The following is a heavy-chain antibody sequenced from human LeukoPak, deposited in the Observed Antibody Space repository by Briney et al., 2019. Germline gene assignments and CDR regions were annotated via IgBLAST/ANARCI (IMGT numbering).Heavy chain of an antibody. Sequence: GGSLRLSCAASGFTFSSYGMHWVRQAPGKGLEWVAFIRYDGSNKYCADSVKGRFTISRDNSKNSLYLQMNSLRAEDTALYYCAKDIGGGYDFPIFDYWGQGTLVTVSS. CDR3: AKDIGGGYDFPIFDY. CDR2: IRYDGSNK. D-gene: IGHD5-12*01. J-gene: IGHJ4*02. V-gene: IGHV3-30*02. CDR1: GFTFSSYG.